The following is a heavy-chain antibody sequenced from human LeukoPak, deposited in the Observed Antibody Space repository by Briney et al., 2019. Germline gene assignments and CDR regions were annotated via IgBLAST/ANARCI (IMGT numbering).Heavy chain of an antibody. Sequence: ASVKVSCKVSGYTLTELSMHWVRQAPGKGLEWMGGFDPEDGETIYAQKFRGRVTMTEDTSTDTAYMELSSLRSEDTAVYYCARERYYDGSDNCFELGHWGQGTLVTVSS. CDR2: FDPEDGET. V-gene: IGHV1-24*01. J-gene: IGHJ1*01. CDR1: GYTLTELS. D-gene: IGHD3-22*01. CDR3: ARERYYDGSDNCFELGH.